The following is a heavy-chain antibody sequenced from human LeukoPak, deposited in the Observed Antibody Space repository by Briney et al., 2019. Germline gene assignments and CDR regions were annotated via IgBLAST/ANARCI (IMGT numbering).Heavy chain of an antibody. V-gene: IGHV3-9*01. CDR2: ISWNSGSI. D-gene: IGHD3-3*01. CDR3: AKDVFTNSGMDV. CDR1: GFTFDDYA. Sequence: GRSLRLSCAASGFTFDDYAMHWVRQAPGKGLEWVSGISWNSGSIGYADSVKGRFTISRDNAKNSLYLQMNSLRAEDTALYYCAKDVFTNSGMDVWGQGTTVTVSS. J-gene: IGHJ6*02.